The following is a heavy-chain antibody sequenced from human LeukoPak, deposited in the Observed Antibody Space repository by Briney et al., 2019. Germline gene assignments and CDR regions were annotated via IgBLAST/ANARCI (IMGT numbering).Heavy chain of an antibody. CDR3: AKDDYSGYDQTFDY. CDR2: ISGSGGST. V-gene: IGHV3-23*01. J-gene: IGHJ4*02. CDR1: GFTFSSYA. D-gene: IGHD5-12*01. Sequence: GGSLRLSCAASGFTFSSYAMSWVRQAPGKGLEWVSAISGSGGSTYYADSVKGRFTISRDNSKNMLYLQMNSLRAEDTVVYYCAKDDYSGYDQTFDYWGQGTLVTVSS.